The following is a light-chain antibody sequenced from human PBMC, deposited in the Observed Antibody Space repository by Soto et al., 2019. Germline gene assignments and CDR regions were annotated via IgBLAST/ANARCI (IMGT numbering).Light chain of an antibody. CDR3: QSYDSSLRGYV. CDR2: ENN. J-gene: IGLJ1*01. Sequence: QLVLTQPPSVSEAPGQRVTISCTGSSSNIGAGYEAHWYQQVPGTAPKLLIYENNNRPSGVPDRFSGSKSGTSASLAITGLQAEDEAEYYCQSYDSSLRGYVFGPGTKLTVL. V-gene: IGLV1-40*01. CDR1: SSNIGAGYE.